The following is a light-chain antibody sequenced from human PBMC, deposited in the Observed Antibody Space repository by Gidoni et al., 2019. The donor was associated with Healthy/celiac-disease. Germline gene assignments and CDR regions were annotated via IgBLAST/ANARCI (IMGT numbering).Light chain of an antibody. CDR1: QSISSW. Sequence: DIQMTHSPSTLSASVGDRVTITCRASQSISSWLAWYQQKPGKAPQLLIYDASSLESGVPSRFSGSGSGTEFTLTISSLQPDDFATYYCQQYNSYSPWTFGQGTKVEIK. CDR3: QQYNSYSPWT. V-gene: IGKV1-5*01. CDR2: DAS. J-gene: IGKJ1*01.